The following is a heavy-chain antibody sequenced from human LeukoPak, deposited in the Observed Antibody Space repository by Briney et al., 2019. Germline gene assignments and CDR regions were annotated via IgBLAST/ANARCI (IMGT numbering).Heavy chain of an antibody. V-gene: IGHV3-30-3*01. CDR3: ARDRYYYGSGSYPFDI. D-gene: IGHD3-10*01. CDR2: ISYDGSNT. CDR1: GLTFSSYA. J-gene: IGHJ3*02. Sequence: GGSLRPSCAASGLTFSSYAMHWVRQAPGKGLEWVSGISYDGSNTYYADSVKGRFTISRDNSKNTLYLQMNSLRAEDTAVYYCARDRYYYGSGSYPFDIWGRETMVTVS.